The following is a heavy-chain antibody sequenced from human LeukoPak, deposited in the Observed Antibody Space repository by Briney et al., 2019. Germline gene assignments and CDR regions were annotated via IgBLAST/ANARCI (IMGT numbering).Heavy chain of an antibody. Sequence: GGSLRLSCAASGFTFSSYWMHWVRQAPGKGLVWVSRINSDGSSTSYADSVKGRFTISRDNSKNTLYLQMNSLRAEDTAVYYCAKDLEKIITMVRGVIDYWGQGTLVTVSS. D-gene: IGHD3-10*01. CDR2: INSDGSST. CDR1: GFTFSSYW. V-gene: IGHV3-74*01. CDR3: AKDLEKIITMVRGVIDY. J-gene: IGHJ4*02.